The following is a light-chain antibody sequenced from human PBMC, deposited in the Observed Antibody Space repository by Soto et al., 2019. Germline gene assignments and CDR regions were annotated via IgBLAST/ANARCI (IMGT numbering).Light chain of an antibody. Sequence: QSVLTQPPSASGSPGQSVTISCTGSSSDVGGYKYVSWYQQHPGKAPKLIIYEVTKRPSGVPDRFSGSKSGNTASLTVSGLQAEDEADYFCSSYAGSNNVKFGGGTKLTVL. V-gene: IGLV2-8*01. CDR1: SSDVGGYKY. CDR2: EVT. J-gene: IGLJ2*01. CDR3: SSYAGSNNVK.